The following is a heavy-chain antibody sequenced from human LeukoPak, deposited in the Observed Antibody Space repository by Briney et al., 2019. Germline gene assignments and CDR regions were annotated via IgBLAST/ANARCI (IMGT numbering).Heavy chain of an antibody. V-gene: IGHV4-61*01. J-gene: IGHJ3*02. CDR1: GDSISSSSYY. D-gene: IGHD3-22*01. Sequence: PSETLSLTCTVSGDSISSSSYYWGWLRQPPGKGLEWIGYIYYSGSTNYNPSLKSRVTMSVDTSKNQFSLKLSSVTAADTAVYYCARDIRSPRGWSYYDSSGWAAAFDIRGQGTMVTVSS. CDR3: ARDIRSPRGWSYYDSSGWAAAFDI. CDR2: IYYSGST.